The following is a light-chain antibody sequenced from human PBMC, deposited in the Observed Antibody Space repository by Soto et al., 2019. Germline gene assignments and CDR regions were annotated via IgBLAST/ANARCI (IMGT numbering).Light chain of an antibody. CDR3: CSYAGSSTSV. CDR1: SSDVGSYNL. Sequence: QSALTQPGSVSGSPGQSITISCTGTSSDVGSYNLVSWYQQHPGKAPKLMIYEVSKRPSGVSNRFSGSKSGNTASLTISGLQAEDEADYYCCSYAGSSTSVFGGGTKLTVL. J-gene: IGLJ2*01. CDR2: EVS. V-gene: IGLV2-23*02.